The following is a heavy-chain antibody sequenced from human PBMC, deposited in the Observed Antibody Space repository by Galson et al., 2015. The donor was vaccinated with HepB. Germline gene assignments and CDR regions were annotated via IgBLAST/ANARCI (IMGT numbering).Heavy chain of an antibody. D-gene: IGHD2-2*01. Sequence: SVKVSCKASGYRFTGYFFHWARQAPGEGLEWMGWINPNTGGTNYAQKFQGRVTVTRDTSISTAYMELSRLTYDDTAVYFCAKGMPGDAFDIWGQGTMVIVSS. V-gene: IGHV1-2*02. CDR2: INPNTGGT. CDR1: GYRFTGYF. CDR3: AKGMPGDAFDI. J-gene: IGHJ3*02.